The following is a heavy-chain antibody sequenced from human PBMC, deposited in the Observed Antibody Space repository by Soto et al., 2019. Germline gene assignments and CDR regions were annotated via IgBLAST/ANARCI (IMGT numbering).Heavy chain of an antibody. J-gene: IGHJ3*02. V-gene: IGHV3-23*01. Sequence: EGQLLESGGGLVQPGGSLRLSCAASGLIFGSFDMSWVRQAPGKGLEWVSTISGSSDRTYYADSVKGRFTISRDNSKNTLYLQMNSLRAEDTAVYYCARRPDAFDIWGQGTMVTVSS. CDR2: ISGSSDRT. CDR1: GLIFGSFD. D-gene: IGHD6-6*01. CDR3: ARRPDAFDI.